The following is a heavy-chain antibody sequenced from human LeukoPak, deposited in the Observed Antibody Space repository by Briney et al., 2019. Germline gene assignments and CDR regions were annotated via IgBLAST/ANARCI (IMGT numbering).Heavy chain of an antibody. V-gene: IGHV3-66*01. CDR1: GFTVSSNY. J-gene: IGHJ4*02. D-gene: IGHD3-3*01. CDR2: IYSGGST. CDR3: AYDFWSGYLSDY. Sequence: GGSLRLSCAASGFTVSSNYMSWVRQAPGKGLEWVSVIYSGGSTYYADSVKGRFTISRDNSKNTLYLQMNSLRAEDTAVYYCAYDFWSGYLSDYWGQGTLVTVSS.